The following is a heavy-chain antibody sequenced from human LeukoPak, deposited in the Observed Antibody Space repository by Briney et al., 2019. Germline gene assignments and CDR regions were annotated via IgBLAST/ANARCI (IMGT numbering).Heavy chain of an antibody. CDR2: ISSGGST. J-gene: IGHJ4*02. D-gene: IGHD1-1*01. V-gene: IGHV4-59*01. CDR1: GASITRYF. Sequence: PSETLSLTCTVSGASITRYFWNWIRQPPGKELEWIGYISSGGSTNYNPSLKSRVTISIDTSKNQFSLKLTSATAADTAVYYCARGDEYKSTLFDYWGQGTLVTVSS. CDR3: ARGDEYKSTLFDY.